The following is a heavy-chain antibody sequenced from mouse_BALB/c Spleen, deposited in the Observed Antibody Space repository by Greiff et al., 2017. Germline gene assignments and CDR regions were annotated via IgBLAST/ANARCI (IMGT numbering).Heavy chain of an antibody. CDR3: ARRIYYGYDYYAMDY. Sequence: VQLQQSGPELVKPGASVKMSCKASGYTFTSYVMHWVKQKPGQGLEWIGYINPYNDGTKYNEKFKGKATLTSDKSSSTAYMELSSLTSEDSAVYYCARRIYYGYDYYAMDYWGQGTSVTVSS. CDR2: INPYNDGT. V-gene: IGHV1-14*01. CDR1: GYTFTSYV. D-gene: IGHD2-2*01. J-gene: IGHJ4*01.